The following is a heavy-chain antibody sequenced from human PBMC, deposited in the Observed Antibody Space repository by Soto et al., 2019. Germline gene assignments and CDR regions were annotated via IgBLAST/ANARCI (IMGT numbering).Heavy chain of an antibody. CDR2: IYSGGNT. D-gene: IGHD2-2*01. V-gene: IGHV4-39*01. J-gene: IGHJ4*02. CDR1: CGSITSHHYY. Sequence: SETLSLTCTVSCGSITSHHYYRGWIRQPPGKGLEWIGSIYSGGNTYYNPSLRSRLTIFVDTAKNLISLKLSSVTAADSTIYYCGSGPSTTWIDNWGLGTQVTVSS. CDR3: GSGPSTTWIDN.